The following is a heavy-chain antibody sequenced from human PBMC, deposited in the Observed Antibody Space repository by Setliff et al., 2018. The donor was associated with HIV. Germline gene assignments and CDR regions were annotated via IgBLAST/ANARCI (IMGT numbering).Heavy chain of an antibody. V-gene: IGHV7-4-1*04. D-gene: IGHD6-13*01. CDR2: INTETGNP. J-gene: IGHJ4*02. Sequence: ASVKVSCKASGYTLTTYGISWVRQAPGQGLEWMGWINTETGNPMYAQGFRGRFVFSLDTSVSMAYLQISSLKAEDTAMYYCARLGSSWSTFDYWGQGALVTVSS. CDR1: GYTLTTYG. CDR3: ARLGSSWSTFDY.